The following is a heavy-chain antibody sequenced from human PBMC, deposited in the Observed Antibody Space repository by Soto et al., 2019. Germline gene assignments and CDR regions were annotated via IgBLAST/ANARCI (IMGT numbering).Heavy chain of an antibody. Sequence: QVQLMQSGPEVKKPGASVKVSCQASGYMFANYGISWVRQAPGQGLEWMGWISAYNGNTHYAQKLQDRGTMTTDPSTSTAYMELRSLRSDDTAVYFCARIVPEQLLRYYYYYYMDVWGKGTTFTVSS. D-gene: IGHD2-15*01. CDR2: ISAYNGNT. CDR1: GYMFANYG. CDR3: ARIVPEQLLRYYYYYYMDV. V-gene: IGHV1-18*01. J-gene: IGHJ6*03.